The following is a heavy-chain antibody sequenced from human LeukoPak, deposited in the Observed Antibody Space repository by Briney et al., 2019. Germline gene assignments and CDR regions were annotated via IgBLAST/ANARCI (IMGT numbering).Heavy chain of an antibody. Sequence: SETLSLTCTVSSGSISSGAYYWGWIRQPPGKGLEWIGTIHYSGKTYYNPSLKSRITISIDTSKKQFALELSSVTAADTAVYYCARDYGDHRVDYWGQGTLVTVSS. D-gene: IGHD4-17*01. V-gene: IGHV4-39*06. J-gene: IGHJ4*02. CDR1: SGSISSGAYY. CDR3: ARDYGDHRVDY. CDR2: IHYSGKT.